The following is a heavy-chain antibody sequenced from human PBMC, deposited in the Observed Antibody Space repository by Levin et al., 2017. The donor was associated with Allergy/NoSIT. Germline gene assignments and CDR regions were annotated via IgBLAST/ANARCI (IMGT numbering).Heavy chain of an antibody. D-gene: IGHD6-13*01. J-gene: IGHJ2*01. CDR2: INHSGST. CDR1: GGSFSGYY. V-gene: IGHV4-34*01. Sequence: NTSETLSLTCAVYGGSFSGYYWSWIRQPPGKGLEWIGEINHSGSTNYNPSLKSRVTISVDTSKNQFSLKLSSVTAADTAVYYCARGRGSSWYARYWYFDLWGRGTLVTVSS. CDR3: ARGRGSSWYARYWYFDL.